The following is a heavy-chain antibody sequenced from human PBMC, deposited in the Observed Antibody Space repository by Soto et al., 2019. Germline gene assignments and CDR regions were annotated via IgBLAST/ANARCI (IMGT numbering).Heavy chain of an antibody. V-gene: IGHV3-53*04. Sequence: VGSLRLSCAVSGFTVSSNYMSWVRQAPGKGLEWVSVIYSGGSTYYADSVKGRFTISRHNSKNTLYLQMNSLRAEDTAVYYCGGGYGDYFDYYMDVWGKGTTVTVSS. CDR3: GGGYGDYFDYYMDV. CDR1: GFTVSSNY. CDR2: IYSGGST. J-gene: IGHJ6*03. D-gene: IGHD4-17*01.